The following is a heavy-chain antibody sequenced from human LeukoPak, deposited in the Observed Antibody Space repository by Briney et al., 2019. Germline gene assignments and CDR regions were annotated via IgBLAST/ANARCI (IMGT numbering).Heavy chain of an antibody. CDR3: ARDLLITMIVTMDV. CDR2: INWNGGST. J-gene: IGHJ6*04. CDR1: GFTFDDYG. V-gene: IGHV3-20*04. Sequence: GGSLRLSCAASGFTFDDYGMSWVRQAPGKGLEWVSGINWNGGSTGYADSVKGRFTISRDNAKNSLYLQMNSLRAEDTALYYCARDLLITMIVTMDVWGKGTTVTVSS. D-gene: IGHD3-22*01.